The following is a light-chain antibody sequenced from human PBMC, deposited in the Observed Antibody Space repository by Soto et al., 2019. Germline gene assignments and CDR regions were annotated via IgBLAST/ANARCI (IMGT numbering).Light chain of an antibody. CDR2: DAY. V-gene: IGKV3-11*01. Sequence: EVVLTQSPVTLSLSPGERATLSCRASQSFRGLLAWYQQKPGQAPRLVIYDAYNRATGIQPRFSGSGAGTDFTLTISSLEPEDSAVYYCQQRHMWPITFGQGTRLENK. CDR1: QSFRGL. J-gene: IGKJ5*01. CDR3: QQRHMWPIT.